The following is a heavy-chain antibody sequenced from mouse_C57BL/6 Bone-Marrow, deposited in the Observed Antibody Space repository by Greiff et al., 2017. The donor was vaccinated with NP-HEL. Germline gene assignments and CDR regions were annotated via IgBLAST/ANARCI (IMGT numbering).Heavy chain of an antibody. CDR3: ARSLYGSSYVNYAMDY. CDR2: IDPSDSYT. Sequence: VQLQQPGAELVMPGASVKLSCKASGYTFTSYWMHWVKQRPGQGLEWIGEIDPSDSYTNYNQKFKGKSTLTVDKSSSTAYMQLSSLTSEDSAVYYCARSLYGSSYVNYAMDYWGQGTSVTVSS. V-gene: IGHV1-69*01. D-gene: IGHD1-1*01. CDR1: GYTFTSYW. J-gene: IGHJ4*01.